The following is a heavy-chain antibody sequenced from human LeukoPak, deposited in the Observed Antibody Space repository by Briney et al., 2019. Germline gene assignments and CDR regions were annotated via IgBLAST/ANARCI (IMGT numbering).Heavy chain of an antibody. CDR1: GFTLSSYA. J-gene: IGHJ3*02. D-gene: IGHD3-10*01. CDR2: ISGSGGST. Sequence: GGSLRLSCAASGFTLSSYAMIWVRHAPGKGLEWVLAISGSGGSTYYAESVKGRFTISRDNSKNTLYLQMNSLKAEDTAVYYCAKDWQLLLFGELLPDAFDIWVEGTMVSVCS. V-gene: IGHV3-23*01. CDR3: AKDWQLLLFGELLPDAFDI.